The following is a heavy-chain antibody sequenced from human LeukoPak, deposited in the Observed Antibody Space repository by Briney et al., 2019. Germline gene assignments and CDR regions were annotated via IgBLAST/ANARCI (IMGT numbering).Heavy chain of an antibody. D-gene: IGHD6-13*01. CDR3: ARDFAAAGIFDY. CDR1: GFTFSSYA. V-gene: IGHV3-30*04. Sequence: PGRSLRLSRAASGFTFSSYAMHWVRQAPGKGLEWVALILYDGSNKYYADSVKGRFTISRDNSKNTLYMQMNSLRAEDTAVYYCARDFAAAGIFDYWGQGTLVTVSS. CDR2: ILYDGSNK. J-gene: IGHJ4*02.